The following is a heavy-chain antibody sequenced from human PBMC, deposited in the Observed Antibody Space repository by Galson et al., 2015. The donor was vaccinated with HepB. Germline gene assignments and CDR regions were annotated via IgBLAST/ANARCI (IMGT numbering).Heavy chain of an antibody. Sequence: SVKVSCKASGGTFSSYAISWVRQAPGQGLEWMGGIIPILGIANYAQKFQGRVTITADKSTSTAYMELSSLRSEDTAVYYCASSPLWRASYYYYYMDVWGKGTTVTVSS. CDR3: ASSPLWRASYYYYYMDV. J-gene: IGHJ6*03. D-gene: IGHD3-10*01. CDR2: IIPILGIA. CDR1: GGTFSSYA. V-gene: IGHV1-69*10.